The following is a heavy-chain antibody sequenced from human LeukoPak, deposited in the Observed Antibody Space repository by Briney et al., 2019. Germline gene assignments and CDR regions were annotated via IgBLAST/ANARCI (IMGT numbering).Heavy chain of an antibody. CDR1: GFTFINSD. Sequence: PGGSLRLSCAASGFTFINSDMNWVPQAPGKRAEWGSGISWNGSRTHYADSVKGRFTISRDNARSSLYLQLNSLRAEDTAVYYCARDRQTVDGNYYYMDVWGKGTTVTSSS. J-gene: IGHJ6*03. CDR3: ARDRQTVDGNYYYMDV. V-gene: IGHV3-35*01. CDR2: ISWNGSRT. D-gene: IGHD2-15*01.